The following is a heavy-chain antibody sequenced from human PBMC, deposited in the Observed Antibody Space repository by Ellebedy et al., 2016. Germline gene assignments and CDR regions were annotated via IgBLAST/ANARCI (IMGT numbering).Heavy chain of an antibody. CDR3: TKGRSYAHEGPDY. CDR2: ISSSSSYI. V-gene: IGHV3-21*04. D-gene: IGHD2-2*01. CDR1: GFTFSSYW. J-gene: IGHJ4*02. Sequence: GESLKISXAASGFTFSSYWMNWVRQAPGKGLEWVSSISSSSSYIYYADSVKGRFTISRDNAKNSLYLQMNSLRAEDTAVYYCTKGRSYAHEGPDYWGQGTLVTVSS.